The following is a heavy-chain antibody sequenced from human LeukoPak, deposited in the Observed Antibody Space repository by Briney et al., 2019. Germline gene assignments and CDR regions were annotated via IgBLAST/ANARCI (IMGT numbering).Heavy chain of an antibody. J-gene: IGHJ5*02. D-gene: IGHD3-3*01. CDR3: ARVAKNYDFWSGYYGALGWFDP. Sequence: SETLSLTCAVYGGSFSGYYWSWIRQPPGKGLEWIGEINHSGSTNYNPSLKGRVTIAVDTSKNQFSLKLSSVTAADTAVYYCARVAKNYDFWSGYYGALGWFDPWGQGTLVTVSS. CDR2: INHSGST. CDR1: GGSFSGYY. V-gene: IGHV4-34*01.